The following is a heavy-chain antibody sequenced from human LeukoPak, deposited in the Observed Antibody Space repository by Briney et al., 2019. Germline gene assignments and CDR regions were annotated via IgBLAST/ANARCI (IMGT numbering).Heavy chain of an antibody. CDR1: RFTFSTYW. D-gene: IGHD1-26*01. J-gene: IGHJ5*02. Sequence: GGSLRLSCAASRFTFSTYWMGWVRQAPGKGLEWVATIQQDGSVQHYLDSVKGRLTISRDNGKNSLYLQMNTLRAEDTAVYYCAGARGWEFSSWGQGTLVTVSP. CDR3: AGARGWEFSS. CDR2: IQQDGSVQ. V-gene: IGHV3-7*01.